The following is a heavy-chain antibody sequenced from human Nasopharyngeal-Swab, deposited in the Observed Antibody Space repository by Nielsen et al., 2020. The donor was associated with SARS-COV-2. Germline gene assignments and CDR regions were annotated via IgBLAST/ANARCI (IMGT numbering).Heavy chain of an antibody. D-gene: IGHD2/OR15-2a*01. V-gene: IGHV3-23*01. Sequence: GGSLRLSCAASGFTFSSYAMSWVRQAPGKGLEWVSAISGSGGSTYYADSVKGRFTISRDNSKNTLYLQMNSLRAEDTAVYYCAKDYAVELRSWCYYMDVWGKGTTVTVSS. CDR2: ISGSGGST. CDR1: GFTFSSYA. CDR3: AKDYAVELRSWCYYMDV. J-gene: IGHJ6*03.